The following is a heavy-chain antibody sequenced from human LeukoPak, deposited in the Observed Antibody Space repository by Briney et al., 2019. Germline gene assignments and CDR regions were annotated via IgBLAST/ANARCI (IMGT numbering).Heavy chain of an antibody. Sequence: GASVKVSCKASGGTFSSYAISWVRQAPGQGLEWMGRIIPIFGTANYAQKFQGRVTITTDESTSTAYVELSSLRSEDTAVYYCARDRVGYSGYDYVYWGQGTLVTVSS. V-gene: IGHV1-69*05. CDR3: ARDRVGYSGYDYVY. CDR1: GGTFSSYA. J-gene: IGHJ4*02. D-gene: IGHD5-12*01. CDR2: IIPIFGTA.